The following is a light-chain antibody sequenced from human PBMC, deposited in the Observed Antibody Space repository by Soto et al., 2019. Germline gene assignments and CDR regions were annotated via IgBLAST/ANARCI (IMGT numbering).Light chain of an antibody. Sequence: DIVMTQTPLSSPVTLGQPAAISCRSSQSLVHSNGHTYLSWLHQRPGQPPRLLIYEVSNRFSGVPDRFSGSGAGTDLTLTISRVEDEDVGIYYCMQATKSPTFGPGTKVDIK. J-gene: IGKJ3*01. CDR2: EVS. V-gene: IGKV2-24*01. CDR1: QSLVHSNGHTY. CDR3: MQATKSPT.